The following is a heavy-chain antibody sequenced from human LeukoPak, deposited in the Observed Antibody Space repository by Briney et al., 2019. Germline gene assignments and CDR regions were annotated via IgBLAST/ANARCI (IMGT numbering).Heavy chain of an antibody. CDR3: AKGGGYDSDGFDF. V-gene: IGHV3-30*02. CDR2: IRYDGITK. J-gene: IGHJ3*01. Sequence: PGGSLRLSCAASGFTFSSYGMHWVRQAPGKGLEWVTFIRYDGITKYYADSVKGRFTFSRDDSRNTLYLRMNSLTTEDTAVYYCAKGGGYDSDGFDFWGPGTMVTVSS. D-gene: IGHD3-22*01. CDR1: GFTFSSYG.